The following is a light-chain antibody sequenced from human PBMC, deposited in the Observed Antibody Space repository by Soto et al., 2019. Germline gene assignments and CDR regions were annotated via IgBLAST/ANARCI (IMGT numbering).Light chain of an antibody. V-gene: IGKV3-11*01. Sequence: EMVLKQSPATLSLYPGERATLSCRASQSVRRYLAWYQQKPGQAPRLLIYDASTRATGIPARFSGSGSETDFTLTITSLEPEDFAVYYCQQRNNWPPVTFGQGTRLEIK. CDR2: DAS. CDR3: QQRNNWPPVT. CDR1: QSVRRY. J-gene: IGKJ5*01.